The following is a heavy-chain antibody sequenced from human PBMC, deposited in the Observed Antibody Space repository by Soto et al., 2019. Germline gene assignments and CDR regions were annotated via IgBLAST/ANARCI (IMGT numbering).Heavy chain of an antibody. CDR2: IYPGDSDT. Sequence: GESLKISCKGSGYSFTSYWIGWVRQMPGKGLEWMGIIYPGDSDTRYSPSFQGQVTISADKSISTAYLQWSSLKASDTAMYYCARLGGGYCSGGSCYSHTGGXXYYYYGMDVWGQGTTVTVSS. CDR1: GYSFTSYW. D-gene: IGHD2-15*01. J-gene: IGHJ6*02. CDR3: ARLGGGYCSGGSCYSHTGGXXYYYYGMDV. V-gene: IGHV5-51*01.